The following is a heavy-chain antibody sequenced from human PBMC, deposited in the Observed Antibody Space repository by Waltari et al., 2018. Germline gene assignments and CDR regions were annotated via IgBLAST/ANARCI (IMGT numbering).Heavy chain of an antibody. D-gene: IGHD6-19*01. Sequence: QEQLVDSGGGVVQPGRSLRLSCASSGFIFGNLGMHWVRQAPGKGLEWVAVVSYDGSDKYYADAVKGRFTISRDNSRDTLYLEMSSLRSDDTAVYYCAKEEEVYSSAWKDSRSYFASWGQGALVTVSS. J-gene: IGHJ4*02. CDR3: AKEEEVYSSAWKDSRSYFAS. V-gene: IGHV3-30*18. CDR1: GFIFGNLG. CDR2: VSYDGSDK.